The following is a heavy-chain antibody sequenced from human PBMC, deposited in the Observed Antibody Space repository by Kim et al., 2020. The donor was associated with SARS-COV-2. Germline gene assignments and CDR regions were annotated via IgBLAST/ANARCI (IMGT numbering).Heavy chain of an antibody. J-gene: IGHJ4*02. D-gene: IGHD3-10*01. Sequence: GGSLRLSCAASGFTVSSNYMSWVRQAPGKGLEWVSVIYSGGSTYYADSVKGRFTISRDNSKNTLYLQMNSLRAEDTAVYYCAREGYGSGSYYPCWGQGTLVTVSS. CDR3: AREGYGSGSYYPC. CDR2: IYSGGST. CDR1: GFTVSSNY. V-gene: IGHV3-66*01.